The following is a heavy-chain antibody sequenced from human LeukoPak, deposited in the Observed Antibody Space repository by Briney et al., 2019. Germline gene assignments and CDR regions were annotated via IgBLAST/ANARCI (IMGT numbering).Heavy chain of an antibody. Sequence: SETLSLTCAVSGGSISSGGYSWSWIRQPPGKGLEWIGYMYHSGTTHYNPSIKSRVTISVDRSKNQFSLKLSSVTAADTAVYYCVRGYYYDSSGYWVRAFDIWGQGTMVTVSS. CDR2: MYHSGTT. V-gene: IGHV4-30-2*01. CDR1: GGSISSGGYS. J-gene: IGHJ3*02. CDR3: VRGYYYDSSGYWVRAFDI. D-gene: IGHD3-22*01.